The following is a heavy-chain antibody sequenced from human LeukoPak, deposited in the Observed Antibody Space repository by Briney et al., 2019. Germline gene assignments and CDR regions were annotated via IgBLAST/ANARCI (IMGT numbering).Heavy chain of an antibody. CDR1: GFTLSNFW. CDR2: INRDGTQK. D-gene: IGHD3-9*01. V-gene: IGHV3-7*05. CDR3: ARMGHYDILTGYYKAFDI. Sequence: PGGSLRLSCAASGFTLSNFWMNWVRQAPGRGLEWVAIINRDGTQKHYVDSVKGRFTISRDNAKNSLYLQMNSLRAEDTAAYYCARMGHYDILTGYYKAFDIWGQGTMVTVSS. J-gene: IGHJ3*02.